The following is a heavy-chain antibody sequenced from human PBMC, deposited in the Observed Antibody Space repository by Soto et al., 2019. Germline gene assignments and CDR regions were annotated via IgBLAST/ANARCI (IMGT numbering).Heavy chain of an antibody. V-gene: IGHV1-18*01. J-gene: IGHJ5*02. CDR2: ISLYSDST. CDR3: ARVVPGAEAWFGP. D-gene: IGHD2-2*01. Sequence: ASVKVSCKASGYTFTSYGISWVRQAPGQPLEWMGWISLYSDSTNYAQKLQGRVSMTTDTSTTTAYMELRSLRSDDTAVYYCARVVPGAEAWFGPWGQGTLVTVSS. CDR1: GYTFTSYG.